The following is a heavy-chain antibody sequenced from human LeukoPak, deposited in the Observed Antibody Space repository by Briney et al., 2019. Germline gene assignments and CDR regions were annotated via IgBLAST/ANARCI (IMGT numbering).Heavy chain of an antibody. D-gene: IGHD1-26*01. CDR1: GYTFTGYY. CDR2: INPNSGGT. CDR3: ARGLETYRGSFDY. V-gene: IGHV1-2*02. J-gene: IGHJ4*02. Sequence: ASVKVSCKASGYTFTGYYMHWVRQAPGQGLGWMGWINPNSGGTNYAQKFQGRVTMTRDTSISTAYMELSRLRSDDTAVYYCARGLETYRGSFDYWGQGTLVTVSS.